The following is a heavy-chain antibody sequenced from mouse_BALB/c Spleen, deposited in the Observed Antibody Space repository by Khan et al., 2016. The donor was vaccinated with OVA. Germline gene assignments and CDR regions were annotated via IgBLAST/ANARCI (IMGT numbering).Heavy chain of an antibody. CDR3: ARWGGNYPSYAIDY. V-gene: IGHV1S56*01. J-gene: IGHJ4*01. D-gene: IGHD2-1*01. CDR2: IYPGNVNT. CDR1: GYTFTIYY. Sequence: VQLKQSGPELVKPGASVRISCKASGYTFTIYYIHWVKQRPGQGLEWIGWIYPGNVNTGYNEKFKGKATLTADKSSSTAYMQLSSLTSEDSAVYFCARWGGNYPSYAIDYWGQGTSVTVSS.